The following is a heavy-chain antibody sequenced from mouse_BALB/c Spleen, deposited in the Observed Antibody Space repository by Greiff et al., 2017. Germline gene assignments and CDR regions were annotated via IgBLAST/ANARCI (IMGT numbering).Heavy chain of an antibody. CDR2: ISYDGSN. Sequence: EVQRVESGPGLVKPSQSLSLTCSVTGYSITSGYFWYWIRQFPGNKLEWMGYISYDGSNNYNQSLKNRISITRDTSKNQFFLKLNSVTTEDTATYYCARGSTDPLFAYWGQGTLVTVSA. CDR3: ARGSTDPLFAY. J-gene: IGHJ3*01. CDR1: GYSITSGYF. V-gene: IGHV3-6*02. D-gene: IGHD1-1*01.